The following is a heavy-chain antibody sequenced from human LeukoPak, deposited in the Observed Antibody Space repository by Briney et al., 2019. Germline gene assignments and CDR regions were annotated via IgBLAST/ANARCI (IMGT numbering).Heavy chain of an antibody. CDR3: GSPGLDGQERLIDHNYGMDV. J-gene: IGHJ6*02. CDR1: GFSFGTYS. Sequence: GSLRLSCAASGFSFGTYSLNWVRQAPGKGLGWVSYISSWSSTIYYADSLKGRFTVSRDNDKNSLYLQLNSRRVADTAVYYWGSPGLDGQERLIDHNYGMDVWGQGTTVTVSS. CDR2: ISSWSSTI. D-gene: IGHD3-22*01. V-gene: IGHV3-48*01.